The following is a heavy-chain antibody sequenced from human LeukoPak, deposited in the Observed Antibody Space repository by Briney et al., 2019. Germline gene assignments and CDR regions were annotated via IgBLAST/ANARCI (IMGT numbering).Heavy chain of an antibody. V-gene: IGHV4-39*07. CDR2: IYYSGST. Sequence: PSETLSLTCTVSGGSISSSSYYWGWIRQPPGKGLEWIGSIYYSGSTYYNPSLKSRVTISVDTSKNQFSLKLSSVTAADTAVYYCARGFGGGVFDIWGQGTMVTVSS. CDR1: GGSISSSSYY. J-gene: IGHJ3*02. CDR3: ARGFGGGVFDI. D-gene: IGHD2-21*01.